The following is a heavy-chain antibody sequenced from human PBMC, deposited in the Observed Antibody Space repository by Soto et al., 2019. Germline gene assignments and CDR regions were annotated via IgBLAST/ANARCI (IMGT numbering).Heavy chain of an antibody. J-gene: IGHJ3*01. V-gene: IGHV3-53*01. CDR3: ATWHEPKHAYDV. CDR1: GFTISGQKY. CDR2: LYDLDGS. Sequence: DVQLVESGGGLIQPGESLRLSCAAFGFTISGQKYVAWVRQAPGKGLEWVSALYDLDGSFYAASVKGRFTTSSDSSKTTVYLQMNDLRPDDTAVYYCATWHEPKHAYDVWGQGTTVTVSS.